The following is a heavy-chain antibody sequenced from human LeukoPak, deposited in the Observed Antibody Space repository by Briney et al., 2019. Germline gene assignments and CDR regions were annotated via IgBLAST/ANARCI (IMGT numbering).Heavy chain of an antibody. V-gene: IGHV1-69*13. J-gene: IGHJ4*02. Sequence: SVKVSCKASGDTFSSYVITWVRQAPGQGLEWMGGIIPIFGTANYAQEFQGRVRITADESTSTAYMELSSLRSEDTAVYYCARFSYGLDSYYFDYWGQGTLVTVSS. CDR2: IIPIFGTA. D-gene: IGHD3/OR15-3a*01. CDR1: GDTFSSYV. CDR3: ARFSYGLDSYYFDY.